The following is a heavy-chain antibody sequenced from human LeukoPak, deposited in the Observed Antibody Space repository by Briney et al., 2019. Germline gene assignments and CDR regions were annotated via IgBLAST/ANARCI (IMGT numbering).Heavy chain of an antibody. J-gene: IGHJ4*02. Sequence: SETLSLTCAVYGGSFSGYYWSWIRQPPGKGLEWIGEINHSGSTNYNPSLKSRVTISVDTSKNQFSLKLSSVTAADTAVYYCASLKLRGYSYGDYWGQGTLVTVSS. CDR3: ASLKLRGYSYGDY. V-gene: IGHV4-34*01. D-gene: IGHD5-18*01. CDR2: INHSGST. CDR1: GGSFSGYY.